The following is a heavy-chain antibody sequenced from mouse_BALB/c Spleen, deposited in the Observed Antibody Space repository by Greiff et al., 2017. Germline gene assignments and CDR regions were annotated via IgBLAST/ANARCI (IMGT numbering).Heavy chain of an antibody. CDR1: GFTFSSYA. CDR2: ISSGGST. J-gene: IGHJ2*01. Sequence: EVQRVESGGGLVKPGGSLKLSCAASGFTFSSYAMSWVRQTPEKRLEWVASISSGGSTYYPDSVKGRFTISRDNARNILYLQMSSLRSEDTAMYYCAREGYGSPFDYWGQGTTLTVSS. CDR3: AREGYGSPFDY. V-gene: IGHV5-6-5*01. D-gene: IGHD1-1*01.